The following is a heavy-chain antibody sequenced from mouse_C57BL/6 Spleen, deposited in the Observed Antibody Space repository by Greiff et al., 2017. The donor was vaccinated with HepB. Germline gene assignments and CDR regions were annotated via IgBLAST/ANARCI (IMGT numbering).Heavy chain of an antibody. Sequence: QVQLQQPGAELVRPGSSVKLSCKASGYTFTSYWMHWVKQRPGQGLEWIARIYPGSGNTYYNEKFKGKATLTAEKSSSTAYMQLSSLTSEDSAVYFCARADGYLFAYWGQGTLVTVSA. V-gene: IGHV1-76*01. J-gene: IGHJ3*01. D-gene: IGHD2-3*01. CDR1: GYTFTSYW. CDR3: ARADGYLFAY. CDR2: IYPGSGNT.